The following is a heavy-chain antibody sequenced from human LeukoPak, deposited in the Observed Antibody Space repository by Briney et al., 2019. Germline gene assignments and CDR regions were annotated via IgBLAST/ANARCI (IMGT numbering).Heavy chain of an antibody. Sequence: SETLSLTCTVSGGSISNYYWSWIRQPAGKGLEWIGRKYARGDSNYNPPLQSRVTMSVDTSKNQFSLKLRSVTAADTAVYYCARGRYCSADVCTGGDSFDIWGQGTMVFVSS. J-gene: IGHJ3*02. CDR1: GGSISNYY. V-gene: IGHV4-4*07. CDR2: KYARGDS. D-gene: IGHD2-15*01. CDR3: ARGRYCSADVCTGGDSFDI.